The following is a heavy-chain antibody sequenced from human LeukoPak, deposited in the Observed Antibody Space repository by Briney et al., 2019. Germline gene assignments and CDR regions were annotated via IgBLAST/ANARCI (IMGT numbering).Heavy chain of an antibody. D-gene: IGHD3-22*01. CDR3: ARAIAGYYYY. J-gene: IGHJ4*02. CDR1: GFTFSSYE. CDR2: ISSSGSTI. Sequence: GGSLRLSCAASGFTFSSYEMNWVRQAPGKGLEWVSYISSSGSTIYYADSVKGRFTISRDNAKNTLYLQMNSLRDEDTAVYYCARAIAGYYYYWGQGTLVTVSS. V-gene: IGHV3-48*03.